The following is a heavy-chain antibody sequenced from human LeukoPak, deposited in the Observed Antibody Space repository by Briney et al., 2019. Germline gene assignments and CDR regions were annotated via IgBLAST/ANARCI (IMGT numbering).Heavy chain of an antibody. V-gene: IGHV1-46*01. CDR3: ARLHDYYWYFDL. J-gene: IGHJ2*01. Sequence: GASVKTSCKASGYTFIRNHIHWVRQAPGQGLEWMGIINPSGGSTTYAQKFQGRVTMTRDTSTSTVYMELSSLRSEDTAVYYCARLHDYYWYFDLWGRGTLVTVSS. D-gene: IGHD5-12*01. CDR2: INPSGGST. CDR1: GYTFIRNH.